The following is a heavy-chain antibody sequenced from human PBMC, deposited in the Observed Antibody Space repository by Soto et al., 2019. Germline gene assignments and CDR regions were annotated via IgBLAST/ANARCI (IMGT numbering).Heavy chain of an antibody. CDR1: GFTFGDYA. J-gene: IGHJ4*02. Sequence: GGSLRLSCTASGFTFGDYAMSWFRQAPGKGLEWVGFIRSKAYGGTTEYAASVKGRFTISRDDSKSIAYLQMNSLKTEDTAVYYCTRYSSSSIFDYWGQATLVTVSS. D-gene: IGHD6-6*01. CDR3: TRYSSSSIFDY. V-gene: IGHV3-49*03. CDR2: IRSKAYGGTT.